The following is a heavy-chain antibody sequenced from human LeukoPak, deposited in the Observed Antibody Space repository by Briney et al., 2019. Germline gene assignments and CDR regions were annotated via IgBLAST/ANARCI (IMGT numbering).Heavy chain of an antibody. CDR2: INHSGST. CDR3: ASTFYYYYGMDV. V-gene: IGHV4-34*01. Sequence: PSETLSLTCAVYGGSFSGYYWSWIRQPPGKGLEWIGEINHSGSTNYNPSLKSRVTISVDTPKNQFSLKLSSVTAADTAVYYCASTFYYYYGMDVWGQGTTVTVSS. J-gene: IGHJ6*02. CDR1: GGSFSGYY.